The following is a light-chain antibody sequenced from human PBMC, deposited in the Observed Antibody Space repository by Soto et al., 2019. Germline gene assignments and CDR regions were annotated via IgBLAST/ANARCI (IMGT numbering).Light chain of an antibody. V-gene: IGLV1-44*01. CDR1: SSNIGDSP. CDR3: AVWSGSRNTVV. J-gene: IGLJ2*01. Sequence: QSVVPQTPSASGTPGQRVTLSCSGSSSNIGDSPVAWYQQVPGAAPKLLIYSTNQRPSGVPDRFSGSKSGTSASLAISGLQSEDEAEYCCAVWSGSRNTVVFGGGTKVTVL. CDR2: STN.